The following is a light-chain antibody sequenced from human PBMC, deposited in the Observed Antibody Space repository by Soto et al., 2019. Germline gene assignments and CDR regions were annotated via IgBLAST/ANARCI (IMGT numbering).Light chain of an antibody. V-gene: IGLV2-14*01. J-gene: IGLJ3*02. CDR2: EVS. Sequence: QSALTQPASVSGSPGQSIAISCTGTSSDIGAYNYVSWYQKHPDKAPKLMIYEVSNRPSGVSNRFSASKSGNTASLTISGLQADDEGDSYCSSFTSSLTLVFGGGTKLTVL. CDR1: SSDIGAYNY. CDR3: SSFTSSLTLV.